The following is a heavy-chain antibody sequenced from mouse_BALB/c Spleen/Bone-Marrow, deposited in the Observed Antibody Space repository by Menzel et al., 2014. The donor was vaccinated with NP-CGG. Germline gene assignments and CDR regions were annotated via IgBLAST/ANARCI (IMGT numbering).Heavy chain of an antibody. J-gene: IGHJ1*01. D-gene: IGHD1-1*01. Sequence: EVKLVESGGGLVQPGGSLKLSCAASGFDFSGYWMSWVRQAAGKGLEWIGEINPDSSTINYTPSLKDKFIISRDNAKNTLYLQMSKVRSEDTALYYCARLNYYGSLFVWGAGTTVTVSS. CDR2: INPDSSTI. CDR3: ARLNYYGSLFV. V-gene: IGHV4-1*02. CDR1: GFDFSGYW.